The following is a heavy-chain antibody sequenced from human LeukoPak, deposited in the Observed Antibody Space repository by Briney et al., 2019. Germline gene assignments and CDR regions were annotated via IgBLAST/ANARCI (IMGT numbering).Heavy chain of an antibody. CDR3: AKDMYYYDSSGYYLVAFDI. Sequence: GGSLRLSCAASGFTFSSYAMHWVRQAPGKGLEWVAVISYDGSNKYYADSVKGRFTISRDNSKNTLYLQMNSLRAEDTAVYYCAKDMYYYDSSGYYLVAFDIRGQGTMVTVSS. D-gene: IGHD3-22*01. V-gene: IGHV3-30*04. CDR1: GFTFSSYA. J-gene: IGHJ3*02. CDR2: ISYDGSNK.